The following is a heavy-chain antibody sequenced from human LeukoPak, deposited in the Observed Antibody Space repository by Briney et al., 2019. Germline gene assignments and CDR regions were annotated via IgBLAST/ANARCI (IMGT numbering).Heavy chain of an antibody. V-gene: IGHV4-4*07. CDR1: GGSISSYY. CDR2: IYTSGST. Sequence: SETLSLTCTVSGGSISSYYWSWIRQPAGKGLEWIGRIYTSGSTNYNPSLKSRVTMSVDTSKNQFSLKLSSVTAADTAVYYCARSITMVRGVIITDAFDIWGQGTMVTVSS. J-gene: IGHJ3*02. D-gene: IGHD3-10*01. CDR3: ARSITMVRGVIITDAFDI.